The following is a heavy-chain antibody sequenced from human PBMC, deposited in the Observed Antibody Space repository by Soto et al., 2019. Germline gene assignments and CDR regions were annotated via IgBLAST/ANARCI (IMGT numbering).Heavy chain of an antibody. D-gene: IGHD1-26*01. CDR3: ARDQTEWELLGSYFDY. CDR2: ISSSSSYI. CDR1: GFTFSSYS. Sequence: EVQLVESGGGLVKPGGSLRLSCAASGFTFSSYSMNWVRQAPGKGLEWVSSISSSSSYIYYADSVKGRFTISRDNAKNSLYLQMNSLRAEDTAVYYCARDQTEWELLGSYFDYWGQGTLVTVSS. V-gene: IGHV3-21*01. J-gene: IGHJ4*02.